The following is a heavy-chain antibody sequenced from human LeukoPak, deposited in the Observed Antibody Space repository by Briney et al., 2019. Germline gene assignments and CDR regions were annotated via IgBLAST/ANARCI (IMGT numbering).Heavy chain of an antibody. CDR1: GGTSSTCS. J-gene: IGHJ4*02. Sequence: GASVKISCRACGGTSSTCSISWVRHPPGQRLEWMVRIIPILGIANYAQKFQGRVTITADTSTSTAYMELSSLRSEDTAVYYCARDDILTGYYGVDYWGQGTLVTVSS. CDR3: ARDDILTGYYGVDY. D-gene: IGHD3-9*01. V-gene: IGHV1-69*04. CDR2: IIPILGIA.